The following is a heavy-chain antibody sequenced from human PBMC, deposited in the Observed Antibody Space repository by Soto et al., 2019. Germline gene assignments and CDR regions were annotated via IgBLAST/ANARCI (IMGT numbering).Heavy chain of an antibody. CDR3: AKDRCSSTSCYVHYYYGMDV. D-gene: IGHD2-2*01. V-gene: IGHV3-30*18. Sequence: QVQLVESGGGVVQPGRSLRLSCAASGFTFSSYGMHWVRQAPGKGLEWVAVISYDGSNKYYADSVKGRFTISRDNSKNTRYLQMNSLRAEDTAVYYCAKDRCSSTSCYVHYYYGMDVWGQGTTVTVSS. J-gene: IGHJ6*02. CDR1: GFTFSSYG. CDR2: ISYDGSNK.